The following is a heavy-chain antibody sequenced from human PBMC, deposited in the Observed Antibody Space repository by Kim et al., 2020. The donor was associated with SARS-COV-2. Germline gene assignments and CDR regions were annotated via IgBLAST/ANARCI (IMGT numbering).Heavy chain of an antibody. CDR2: IWYDGSNK. CDR3: ARDAGLRYFDWLSSYFDS. CDR1: GFTFSSYG. J-gene: IGHJ4*02. Sequence: GGSLRLSCAASGFTFSSYGMHWVRQAPGKGLEWVAVIWYDGSNKYYADSVKGRFTISRDNSKNTLYLLMNSLRAEDTAVYYCARDAGLRYFDWLSSYFDSWGPGALVTVSS. V-gene: IGHV3-33*01. D-gene: IGHD3-9*01.